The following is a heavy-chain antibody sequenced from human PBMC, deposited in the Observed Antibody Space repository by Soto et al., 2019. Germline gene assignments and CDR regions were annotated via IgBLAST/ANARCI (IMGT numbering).Heavy chain of an antibody. V-gene: IGHV4-31*03. D-gene: IGHD6-6*01. Sequence: SETLSLTCTVSGGSLSSGNYYWGWVRQCPGKGLEWIGYIYYSGNTYYNPSLKSRATISVDTSKNQFSLELNSVTAADTAVYYCASYGQLVQSFDYWGQGTLVTVSS. CDR3: ASYGQLVQSFDY. CDR2: IYYSGNT. J-gene: IGHJ4*02. CDR1: GGSLSSGNYY.